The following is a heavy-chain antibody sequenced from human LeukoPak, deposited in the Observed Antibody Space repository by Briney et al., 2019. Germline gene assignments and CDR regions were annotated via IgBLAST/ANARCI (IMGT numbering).Heavy chain of an antibody. CDR1: GGSISSYY. CDR3: ARIVGSSGYYYYFDY. CDR2: IYYSGST. Sequence: RPSETLSLTCTVSGGSISSYYWSWIRQPPGKGLEWIGYIYYSGSTNYNPSLKSRVTISVDTSKNQFSLKLSSVTAADTAVYYCARIVGSSGYYYYFDYWGQGTLVTVSS. J-gene: IGHJ4*02. D-gene: IGHD3-22*01. V-gene: IGHV4-59*08.